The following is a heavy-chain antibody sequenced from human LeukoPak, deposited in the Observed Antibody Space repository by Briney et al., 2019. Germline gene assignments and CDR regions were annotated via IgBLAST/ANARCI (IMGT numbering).Heavy chain of an antibody. V-gene: IGHV3-23*01. CDR1: GFTFSSYA. Sequence: GGSLRLSCAASGFTFSSYAMSWVRQAPGKGLEWVSAISGSGGSTYYADSVKGRFTISRDNSKNTLYLQMNSLRAEDTAVYYCAKVNGDCSGGSCYYYYYGMDVWGQGITVTVSS. CDR2: ISGSGGST. J-gene: IGHJ6*02. CDR3: AKVNGDCSGGSCYYYYYGMDV. D-gene: IGHD2-15*01.